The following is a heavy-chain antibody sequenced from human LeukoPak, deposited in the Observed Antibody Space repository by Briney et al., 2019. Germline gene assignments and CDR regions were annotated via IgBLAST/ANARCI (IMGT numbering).Heavy chain of an antibody. V-gene: IGHV3-30*18. CDR2: ISYDGSNK. CDR1: GFTFSSYG. Sequence: GGSLRLSCAASGFTFSSYGMHWVRQAPGKGLEWVAVISYDGSNKYYADSVKGRFTISRDNSKNTLYLQMNSLRAEDTAVYYCAKAGIAAAADPWGQGTTVTVSS. CDR3: AKAGIAAAADP. D-gene: IGHD6-13*01. J-gene: IGHJ6*02.